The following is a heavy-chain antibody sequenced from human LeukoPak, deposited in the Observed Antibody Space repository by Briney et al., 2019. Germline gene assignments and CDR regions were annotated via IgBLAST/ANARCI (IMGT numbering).Heavy chain of an antibody. D-gene: IGHD2-2*03. J-gene: IGHJ4*02. CDR1: GFTFSDFE. Sequence: GGSLRLSCAVSGFTFSDFEMNWVRQAPGKGLQWVSHIYTSATSMHYADSVKGRFTISRDNAKNLLFLQMNSLRAEDTAVYYCVTDRPGVMDFDFWGQGTLVTVSS. CDR2: IYTSATSM. CDR3: VTDRPGVMDFDF. V-gene: IGHV3-48*03.